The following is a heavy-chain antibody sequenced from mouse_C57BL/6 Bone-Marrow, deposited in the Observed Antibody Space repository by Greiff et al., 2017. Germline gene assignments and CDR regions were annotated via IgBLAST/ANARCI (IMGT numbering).Heavy chain of an antibody. CDR3: TRDYGSSHLYYYAMDY. CDR2: IDPETGGT. CDR1: GYTFTDYE. Sequence: QVQLQQSGAELVRPGASVTLSCKASGYTFTDYEMHWVKQTPVHGLEWIGAIDPETGGTAYNQKFKGKAILTADKSSSTAYMELRSLTSEDSAVYYCTRDYGSSHLYYYAMDYWGQGTSVTVSS. J-gene: IGHJ4*01. V-gene: IGHV1-15*01. D-gene: IGHD1-1*01.